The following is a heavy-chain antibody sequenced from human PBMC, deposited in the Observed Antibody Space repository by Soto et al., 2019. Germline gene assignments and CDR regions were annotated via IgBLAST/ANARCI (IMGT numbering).Heavy chain of an antibody. CDR2: INQDGSES. CDR3: ARPARESNSAGCAN. Sequence: EVQLVESGGGLVQPGGSLRLSCVVSGLAFSTYWMSWGRQAPGKGLLWVANINQDGSESYYVDAVKGRFTISSDNAKTSLYLQMTSLRADDTAVYYCARPARESNSAGCANWGQGTLVTVSS. D-gene: IGHD2-2*01. J-gene: IGHJ4*02. CDR1: GLAFSTYW. V-gene: IGHV3-7*01.